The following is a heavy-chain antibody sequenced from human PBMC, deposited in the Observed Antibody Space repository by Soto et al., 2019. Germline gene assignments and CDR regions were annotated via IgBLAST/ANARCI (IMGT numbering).Heavy chain of an antibody. D-gene: IGHD2-15*01. CDR3: AKRPNPNCSGNNCPKYYFDY. V-gene: IGHV3-23*01. J-gene: IGHJ4*02. CDR2: ITQSGDTS. CDR1: GFTFSTYA. Sequence: GGSLRLSCATSGFTFSTYAMHWVRQTPEKGLEWVSGITQSGDTSTYTDSVKGRFTISRDNSKNTLYLQMNSLRAEDTAVYFCAKRPNPNCSGNNCPKYYFDYWGLGTLVTSPQ.